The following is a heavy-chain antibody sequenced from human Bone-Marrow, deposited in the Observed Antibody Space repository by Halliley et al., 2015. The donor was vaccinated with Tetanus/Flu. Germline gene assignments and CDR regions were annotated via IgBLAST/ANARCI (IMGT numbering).Heavy chain of an antibody. D-gene: IGHD2-15*01. CDR1: GFTFSDYA. J-gene: IGHJ3*01. Sequence: SLRLSCDASGFTFSDYAMHWMRQSPGKGLEWVSGITWNSGSSGYAASVKGRFFISRDNTKNSLFLQMNNLRVEDTAIYHCVKDLRYCSGNSCDTPLKVNLFATDFWGQGTAVTVSS. V-gene: IGHV3-9*01. CDR3: VKDLRYCSGNSCDTPLKVNLFATDF. CDR2: ITWNSGSS.